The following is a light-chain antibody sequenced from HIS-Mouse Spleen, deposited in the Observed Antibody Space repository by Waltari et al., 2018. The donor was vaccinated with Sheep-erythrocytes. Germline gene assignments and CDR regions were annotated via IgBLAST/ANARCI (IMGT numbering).Light chain of an antibody. CDR2: AAS. CDR3: QQSYSTPPLT. Sequence: DIQMTQSPSSLSASVGDRVTITCRASQSISSYLNWYQQKPGKAPKLLIYAASSLQRGVPSRFSGSGTGTDFTLTISSLQPEDFATDYCQQSYSTPPLTFGGGTKVEIK. V-gene: IGKV1-39*01. CDR1: QSISSY. J-gene: IGKJ4*02.